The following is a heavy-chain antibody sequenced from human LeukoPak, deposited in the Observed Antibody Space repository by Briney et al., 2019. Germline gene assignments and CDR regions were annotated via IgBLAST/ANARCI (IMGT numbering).Heavy chain of an antibody. CDR2: INSDGIST. D-gene: IGHD2-15*01. J-gene: IGHJ4*02. Sequence: GESLRLSCAASGFTFSTYWMHWVRQAPGKGLVWVSRINSDGISTTYADSVKGRFTISRDNAKNTLYLQMNSLRADDTAVYYCAREYCSGKSCPTFDYWGQGTRVTVSS. CDR1: GFTFSTYW. V-gene: IGHV3-74*01. CDR3: AREYCSGKSCPTFDY.